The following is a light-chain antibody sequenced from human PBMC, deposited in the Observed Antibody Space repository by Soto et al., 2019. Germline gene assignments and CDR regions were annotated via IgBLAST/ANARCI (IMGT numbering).Light chain of an antibody. V-gene: IGKV3-11*01. CDR1: QSVSSY. Sequence: EIVLTQSPATLSLSPGERATLSCRASQSVSSYLAWYQQKPGQAPRLLIYDASNSATGIPARFSATGSGTDFTLTISSLEPEDFAVYYCQQRSNWPPITFGQGTRLEIK. CDR3: QQRSNWPPIT. J-gene: IGKJ5*01. CDR2: DAS.